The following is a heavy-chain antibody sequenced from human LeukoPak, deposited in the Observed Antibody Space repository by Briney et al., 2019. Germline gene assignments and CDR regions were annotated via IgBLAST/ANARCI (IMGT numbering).Heavy chain of an antibody. CDR1: GFTFSSYW. CDR3: AKSDITGTLEGGTDY. J-gene: IGHJ4*02. V-gene: IGHV3-7*03. CDR2: IKQDGSEK. D-gene: IGHD1-20*01. Sequence: GGSLRLSCAASGFTFSSYWMSWVRQAPGKGLEWVANIKQDGSEKYYVDSVKGRFTISRDNAKNSLYLQMNSLRAEDTAVYYCAKSDITGTLEGGTDYWGQGTLVTVSS.